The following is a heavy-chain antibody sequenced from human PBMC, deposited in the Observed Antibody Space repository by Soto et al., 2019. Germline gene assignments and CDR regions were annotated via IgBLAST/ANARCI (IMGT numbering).Heavy chain of an antibody. D-gene: IGHD5-12*01. J-gene: IGHJ6*03. Sequence: QVRLVQSGAEVRKPGASVTVSCRSSGDSFNDYYIHWVRQAPGQGVEWMGWINPNGGVTKYAQKFQGWVSMTRDTSIRTVYMQLSRLRSDDTAVYYCARESGGATATLDYYYFYMDVWGTGTTVNVSS. CDR1: GDSFNDYY. CDR3: ARESGGATATLDYYYFYMDV. CDR2: INPNGGVT. V-gene: IGHV1-2*04.